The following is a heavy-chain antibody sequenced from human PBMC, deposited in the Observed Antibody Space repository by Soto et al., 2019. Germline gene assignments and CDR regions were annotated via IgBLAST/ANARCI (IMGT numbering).Heavy chain of an antibody. V-gene: IGHV3-23*01. CDR1: GFTFSSYA. J-gene: IGHJ4*02. D-gene: IGHD3-10*01. Sequence: GGSLRLSCAASGFTFSSYAMSWVRQAPGKGLEWVSGISASGGNAYYADSVKGRFTISRDISKNTLFLQMNSLRAEDTAIYYCAKKVNSGPGSQYFDYWGQGTLVTVSS. CDR2: ISASGGNA. CDR3: AKKVNSGPGSQYFDY.